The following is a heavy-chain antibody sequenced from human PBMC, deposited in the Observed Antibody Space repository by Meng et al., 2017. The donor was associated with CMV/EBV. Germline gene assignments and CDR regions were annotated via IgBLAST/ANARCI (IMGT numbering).Heavy chain of an antibody. D-gene: IGHD3-22*01. Sequence: ASVKVSCKASGYTFTGYYMHWVRQAPGQGLEWMGWINPNSGGTNYAQKFQGRVTMTRDTSISTAYMELSRLRSDDTAVYYCARAAFYYDNSDLAGMDVWGQGTAVTVSS. V-gene: IGHV1-2*02. CDR2: INPNSGGT. J-gene: IGHJ6*02. CDR1: GYTFTGYY. CDR3: ARAAFYYDNSDLAGMDV.